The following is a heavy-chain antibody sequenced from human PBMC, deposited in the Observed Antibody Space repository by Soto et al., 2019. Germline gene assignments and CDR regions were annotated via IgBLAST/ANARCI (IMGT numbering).Heavy chain of an antibody. CDR1: GGTFSGYP. V-gene: IGHV1-69*13. J-gene: IGHJ6*02. CDR3: AREVDTPMARPSYHYYGLDV. Sequence: GASVKVSCKASGGTFSGYPITWVRRAPGQGLEWMGGIIPLFGAVNYAQTFQGRVTITADESTSTAYMELSSLRSEDTAVYYCAREVDTPMARPSYHYYGLDVWGQGTTVTVSS. D-gene: IGHD5-18*01. CDR2: IIPLFGAV.